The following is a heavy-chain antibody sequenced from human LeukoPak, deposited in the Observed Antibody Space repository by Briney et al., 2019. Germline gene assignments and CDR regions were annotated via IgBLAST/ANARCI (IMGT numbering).Heavy chain of an antibody. Sequence: ASVKVSCTASGYTFTYYYMHWVRQAPGQGGEWMGIINPSGGSTSYAQKFQGRVTMTRDTSTSTVYMELSSLRSEDTAVYYCARKAGGSYRLDYWGQGTLVTVSS. V-gene: IGHV1-46*01. CDR3: ARKAGGSYRLDY. D-gene: IGHD1-26*01. CDR2: INPSGGST. J-gene: IGHJ4*02. CDR1: GYTFTYYY.